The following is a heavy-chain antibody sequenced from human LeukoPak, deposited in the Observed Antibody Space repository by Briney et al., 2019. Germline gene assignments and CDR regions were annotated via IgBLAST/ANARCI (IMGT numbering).Heavy chain of an antibody. D-gene: IGHD3-22*01. V-gene: IGHV1-69*06. CDR2: IIPIFGTA. CDR1: GGTFSSYA. J-gene: IGHJ3*02. Sequence: ASVKVSCKASGGTFSSYAISWVRQAPGQGLEWMGGIIPIFGTANYAQKFQGRVTITADKSTSTAYMELSSLRSEDAAVYYCARTDYYDSKNAFDIWSQGTMVTVSS. CDR3: ARTDYYDSKNAFDI.